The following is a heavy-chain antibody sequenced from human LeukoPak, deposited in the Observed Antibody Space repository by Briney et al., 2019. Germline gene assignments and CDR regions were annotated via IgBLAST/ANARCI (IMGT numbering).Heavy chain of an antibody. Sequence: GGSLRLSCVASGFTFSSYAMSWVRQAPGKGLEWVSAISGSGGSTYYADSVKGRFTISRDNSKNTLYLQMNSLRAEDTAVYYCAKALHCSGGSCYFYGYYYYYGMDVWGQGTTVTVSS. CDR1: GFTFSSYA. J-gene: IGHJ6*02. CDR3: AKALHCSGGSCYFYGYYYYYGMDV. CDR2: ISGSGGST. V-gene: IGHV3-23*01. D-gene: IGHD2-15*01.